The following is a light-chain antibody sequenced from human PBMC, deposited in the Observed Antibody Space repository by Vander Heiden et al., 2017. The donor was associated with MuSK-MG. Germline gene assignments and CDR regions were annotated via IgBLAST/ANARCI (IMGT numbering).Light chain of an antibody. CDR2: ATS. Sequence: AIRMTQSPSSFSGSTGDRVTITCRASQDISTYLAWYQQKPGKAPKLLIYATSTLQRGVPSRFSGSGYGTEFTLTISCRQSEDFASYYCQQDDDYSPITFGGGTKVEIK. V-gene: IGKV1-8*01. CDR1: QDISTY. J-gene: IGKJ4*01. CDR3: QQDDDYSPIT.